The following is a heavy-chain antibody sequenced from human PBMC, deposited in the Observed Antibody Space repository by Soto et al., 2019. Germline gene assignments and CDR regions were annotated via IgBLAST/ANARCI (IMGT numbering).Heavy chain of an antibody. CDR2: IIWNSAYI. D-gene: IGHD6-19*01. J-gene: IGHJ4*02. Sequence: GGSLRLSCAVSGFTFDDYAMHWVRQAPGKGLEWVAGIIWNSAYIVYADSVKGRFTISRDNAKNSLYLQMNSLRAEDTALYYCVKDSTVSGVRQGLDFWGRGTLVTVSS. CDR3: VKDSTVSGVRQGLDF. V-gene: IGHV3-9*01. CDR1: GFTFDDYA.